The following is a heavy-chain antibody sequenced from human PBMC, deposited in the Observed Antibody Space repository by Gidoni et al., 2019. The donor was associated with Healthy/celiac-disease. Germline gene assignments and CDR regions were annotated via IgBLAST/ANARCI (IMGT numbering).Heavy chain of an antibody. CDR2: INPSGGST. CDR3: ASDLSSCSSTSCHGPFYYFDY. V-gene: IGHV1-46*01. J-gene: IGHJ4*02. CDR1: GYTFTSYY. Sequence: QVQLVQSGVEVKKPGASVKVPCKAYGYTFTSYYMHWVRQAPGQGLEWMGIINPSGGSTSYAQKFQGRVTMTRDTSTSTVYMELSSLRSGDTAVYYCASDLSSCSSTSCHGPFYYFDYWGQGTLVTVSS. D-gene: IGHD2-2*01.